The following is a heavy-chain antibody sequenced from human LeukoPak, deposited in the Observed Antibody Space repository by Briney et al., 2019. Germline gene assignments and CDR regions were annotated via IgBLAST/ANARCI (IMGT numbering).Heavy chain of an antibody. CDR3: AGHSGSYYFDY. J-gene: IGHJ4*02. V-gene: IGHV4-30-4*07. D-gene: IGHD1-26*01. Sequence: PSQTLSLTCAVSGGSISSGGYSWSWIRQPPGKGLEWIGYIYYSGSTYYNPSLKSRVTISVDTSKNQFSLKLSSVTAADTAVYYCAGHSGSYYFDYWGQGTLVTVSS. CDR1: GGSISSGGYS. CDR2: IYYSGST.